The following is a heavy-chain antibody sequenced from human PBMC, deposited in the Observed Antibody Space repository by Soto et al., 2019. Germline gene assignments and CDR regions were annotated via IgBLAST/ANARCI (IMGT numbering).Heavy chain of an antibody. J-gene: IGHJ4*02. CDR1: GYTFTGYY. CDR3: ARGLTTVTTAGFVYYFDY. Sequence: ASVKVSCKASGYTFTGYYMHWLRRSPGQGLEWMGWINPNSGGTNYAQKFQGRVTMTRDTSISTAYMELSRLRSDDTAVYYCARGLTTVTTAGFVYYFDYWGQGTLVTVSS. CDR2: INPNSGGT. D-gene: IGHD4-17*01. V-gene: IGHV1-2*02.